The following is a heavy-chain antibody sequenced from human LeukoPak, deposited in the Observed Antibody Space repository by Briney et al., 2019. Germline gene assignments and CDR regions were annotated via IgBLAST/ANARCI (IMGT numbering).Heavy chain of an antibody. Sequence: SETLSLTCTVSGGSISSYYWSWIRQPAGKGLEWIGRIYTSGSTNYNPSLKSRVTMSVDMSKNQFSLKLSSVTAADTAVYYCARGGLGYSSSWYSYYYGMDVWGQGTTVTVSS. D-gene: IGHD6-13*01. CDR1: GGSISSYY. CDR3: ARGGLGYSSSWYSYYYGMDV. CDR2: IYTSGST. V-gene: IGHV4-4*07. J-gene: IGHJ6*02.